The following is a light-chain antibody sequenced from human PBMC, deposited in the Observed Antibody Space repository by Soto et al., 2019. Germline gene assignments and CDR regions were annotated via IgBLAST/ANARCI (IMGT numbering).Light chain of an antibody. J-gene: IGKJ2*01. CDR1: QSVNGN. CDR2: GAS. CDR3: QQYSTLPHT. V-gene: IGKV3-15*01. Sequence: EIVMTQSPATLSVSPGERATLSCRASQSVNGNLAWYQQKPGQAPRLLIYGASTRATGIPARFSGSGSGTEFTLTISSLQAEDFVVYYCQQYSTLPHTFGQGTKLEVK.